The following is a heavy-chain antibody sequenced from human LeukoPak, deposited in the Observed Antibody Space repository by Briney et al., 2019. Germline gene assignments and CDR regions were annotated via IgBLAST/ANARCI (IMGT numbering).Heavy chain of an antibody. Sequence: SETLSLTCTVSGGSISSSIYYWGWIRQPPGKGLEWIGRVSYSGSTYYNPSLKSRVTISVDTSKNQLSLKLSSVTAADTAVYYCARHYRRTSSGWPPSDYWGQGTLVTVAS. V-gene: IGHV4-39*01. D-gene: IGHD6-19*01. J-gene: IGHJ4*02. CDR2: VSYSGST. CDR1: GGSISSSIYY. CDR3: ARHYRRTSSGWPPSDY.